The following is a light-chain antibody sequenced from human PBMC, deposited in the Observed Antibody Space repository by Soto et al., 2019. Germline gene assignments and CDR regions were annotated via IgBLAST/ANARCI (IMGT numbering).Light chain of an antibody. CDR1: SSDVGGYNY. CDR2: EVS. J-gene: IGLJ1*01. Sequence: QSVPTQPPSASRSPGQSVTISCTGTSSDVGGYNYVSWYQQEPGKVPKLMIYEVSKRPSGVPDRFSGSKSGNTASLTVSGLQAEEEADYYCSSYAGSNSYVFGTGTKLTVL. V-gene: IGLV2-8*02. CDR3: SSYAGSNSYV.